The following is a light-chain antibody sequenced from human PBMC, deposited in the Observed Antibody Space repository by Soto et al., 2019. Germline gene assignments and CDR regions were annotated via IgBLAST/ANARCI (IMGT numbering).Light chain of an antibody. J-gene: IGKJ1*01. CDR3: LQVYTFPLT. CDR1: QGVSNR. CDR2: GAS. V-gene: IGKV3-15*01. Sequence: EILMKQSPSTLSASPGDSVTISCRASQGVSNRLAWYQQKPGQAPKVLIYGASILESGVPARFSGSGSGTEFTLTISSLQPEDFAPYYCLQVYTFPLTFGQGTKVDIK.